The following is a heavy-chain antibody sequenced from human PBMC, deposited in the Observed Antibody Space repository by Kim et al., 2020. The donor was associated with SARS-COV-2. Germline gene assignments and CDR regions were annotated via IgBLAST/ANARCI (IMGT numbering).Heavy chain of an antibody. D-gene: IGHD3-22*01. Sequence: GGSLRLSCVASGFTFDTYAMSWVRQAPGKGLEWVSVISGNGVNKFYADSVRGRLTVSRDNSKNTLYLQLNSLRDEDTALYYCAKVVVMDGYNYYYYYGMDVWGQETAVTVSS. CDR2: ISGNGVNK. CDR3: AKVVVMDGYNYYYYYGMDV. V-gene: IGHV3-23*01. CDR1: GFTFDTYA. J-gene: IGHJ6*02.